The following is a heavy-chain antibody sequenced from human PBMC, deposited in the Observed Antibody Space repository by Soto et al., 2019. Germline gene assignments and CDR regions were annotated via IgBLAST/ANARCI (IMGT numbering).Heavy chain of an antibody. Sequence: QVQLVQSGAEVRKPGSSVKVSCEASGGTFSGHAISWVRQAPGQGPEWMGGLIPLFGTTQHAQRFQGRLTIAADKSTTTAYMELTSLRCEDTAIYYCARGPNWGYRFDAWGQGTVVTVSS. CDR2: LIPLFGTT. J-gene: IGHJ4*02. CDR1: GGTFSGHA. D-gene: IGHD7-27*01. CDR3: ARGPNWGYRFDA. V-gene: IGHV1-69*06.